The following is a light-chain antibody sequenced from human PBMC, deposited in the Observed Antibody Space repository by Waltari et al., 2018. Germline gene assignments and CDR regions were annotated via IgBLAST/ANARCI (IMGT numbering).Light chain of an antibody. CDR2: GAS. Sequence: EIVLTQSPGTLSLSPGERITLSCRASQSVSSKYLAWYQQKPGQAPRLLIYGASSRATGIPDRFSGSGSGIDFTLTISRLEPEDFAVYYCQQYGSSPPISFGQGTRLEIK. J-gene: IGKJ5*01. V-gene: IGKV3-20*01. CDR1: QSVSSKY. CDR3: QQYGSSPPIS.